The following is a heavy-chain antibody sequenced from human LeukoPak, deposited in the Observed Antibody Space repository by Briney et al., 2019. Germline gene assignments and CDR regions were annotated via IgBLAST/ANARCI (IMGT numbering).Heavy chain of an antibody. J-gene: IGHJ4*02. CDR2: IHSSGST. D-gene: IGHD3-9*01. Sequence: SDTLSLTCTASGDSLSGHLWSWFRRPPGKGLEKIGYIHSSGSTNYNPSYKSRVTVSLEMSKNHFSLSLSSVTAAHTAVYYRARDPGDTDWYNFDFWGQGILVTVSS. V-gene: IGHV4-59*11. CDR1: GDSLSGHL. CDR3: ARDPGDTDWYNFDF.